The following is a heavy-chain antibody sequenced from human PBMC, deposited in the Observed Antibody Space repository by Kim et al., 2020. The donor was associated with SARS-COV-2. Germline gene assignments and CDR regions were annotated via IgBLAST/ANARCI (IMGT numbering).Heavy chain of an antibody. V-gene: IGHV3-23*01. D-gene: IGHD6-19*01. J-gene: IGHJ4*02. CDR3: AKDKYSSGWYTDY. Sequence: YADSVKGRFTISRDNSKNTLYQQMNSLRAEDTAVYYCAKDKYSSGWYTDYWGQGTLVTVSS.